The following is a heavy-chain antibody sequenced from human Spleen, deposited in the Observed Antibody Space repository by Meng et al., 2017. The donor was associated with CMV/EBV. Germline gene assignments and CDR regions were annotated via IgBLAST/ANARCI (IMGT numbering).Heavy chain of an antibody. J-gene: IGHJ5*02. CDR3: AKDRYYDTSGYPLNFFDP. Sequence: FTFNNYGMRWVRQAPGKGLEWVSTISGSGGDTYYADSVKGRFTISSDKFKNTLYLQMNSLRAEDSAVYYCAKDRYYDTSGYPLNFFDPWGQGTLVTVSS. CDR2: ISGSGGDT. V-gene: IGHV3-23*01. D-gene: IGHD3-22*01. CDR1: FTFNNYG.